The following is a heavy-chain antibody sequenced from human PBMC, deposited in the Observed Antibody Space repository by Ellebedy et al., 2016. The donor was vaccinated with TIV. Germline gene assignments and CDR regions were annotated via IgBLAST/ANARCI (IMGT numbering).Heavy chain of an antibody. D-gene: IGHD6-6*01. CDR3: ARDWSIAARPGMDV. V-gene: IGHV1-46*01. CDR1: GYTFTTYA. Sequence: ASVKVSXXASGYTFTTYAMNRVRQAPGQGLEWMGIINPSGGSTSYAQKFQGRVTMTRDTSTSTVYMELSSLRSEDTVVYYCARDWSIAARPGMDVWGQGTTVTVSS. CDR2: INPSGGST. J-gene: IGHJ6*02.